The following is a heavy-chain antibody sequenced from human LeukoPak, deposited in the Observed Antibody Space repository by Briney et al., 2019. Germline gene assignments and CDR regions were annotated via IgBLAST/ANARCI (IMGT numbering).Heavy chain of an antibody. Sequence: SETLSLTCAVYGGSFSGYYWSWIRQPPGKGLEWIGEINHSGSTNYNPSLKSRVTISVDTSKNQFSLKLSSVTAADTAVYYCAKSLQYYGSGRPTRWGQGTLVTVSS. CDR1: GGSFSGYY. V-gene: IGHV4-34*01. CDR3: AKSLQYYGSGRPTR. CDR2: INHSGST. J-gene: IGHJ4*02. D-gene: IGHD3-10*01.